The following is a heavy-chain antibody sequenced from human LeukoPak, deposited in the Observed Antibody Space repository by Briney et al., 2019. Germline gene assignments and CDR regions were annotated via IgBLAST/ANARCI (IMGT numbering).Heavy chain of an antibody. CDR1: GFTVSSNY. CDR3: AKDQERISSGWYNYFDY. CDR2: ISGSGGST. Sequence: GGSLRLSCAASGFTVSSNYMSWVRQAPGKGLEWVSAISGSGGSTYYADSVKGRFTISRDNSKNTLYLQMNSLRAEDTAVYYCAKDQERISSGWYNYFDYWGQGTLVTVSS. D-gene: IGHD6-19*01. J-gene: IGHJ4*02. V-gene: IGHV3-23*01.